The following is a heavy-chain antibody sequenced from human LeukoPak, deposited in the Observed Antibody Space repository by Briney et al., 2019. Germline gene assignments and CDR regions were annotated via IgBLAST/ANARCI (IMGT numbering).Heavy chain of an antibody. CDR1: GFTFSSFA. D-gene: IGHD6-19*01. CDR3: AKGRNLGIAVAGDY. Sequence: PGGSLRLSCAASGFTFSSFAMNWVRQAPGKGLEWVSGISPSGGSAYYPDSVKGRFIISRDNSKSTLYLQVNSLRAEDTAVYYCAKGRNLGIAVAGDYWGQGTLVTVSS. CDR2: ISPSGGSA. J-gene: IGHJ4*02. V-gene: IGHV3-23*01.